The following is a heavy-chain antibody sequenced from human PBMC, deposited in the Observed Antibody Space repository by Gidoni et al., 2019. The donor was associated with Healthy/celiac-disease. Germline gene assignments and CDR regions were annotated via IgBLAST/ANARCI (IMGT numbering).Heavy chain of an antibody. J-gene: IGHJ4*02. CDR2: IWYDGSNK. D-gene: IGHD1-26*01. V-gene: IGHV3-33*01. Sequence: VAVIWYDGSNKYYADSVKGRFTISRDNSKNTLYLQMNSLRAEDTAVYYCAREYSGSYLWGGGFDYWGQGTLVTVSS. CDR3: AREYSGSYLWGGGFDY.